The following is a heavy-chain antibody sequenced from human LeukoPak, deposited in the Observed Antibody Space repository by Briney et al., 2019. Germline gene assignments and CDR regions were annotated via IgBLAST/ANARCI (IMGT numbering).Heavy chain of an antibody. J-gene: IGHJ4*02. V-gene: IGHV4-34*01. D-gene: IGHD3-10*01. CDR1: GGSFSGYY. CDR3: AGGDYHGSESYANY. CDR2: INHSGSI. Sequence: SETLSLTCAVYGGSFSGYYWGWIRQPPGKGLEWIGEINHSGSISYNPSLKSRVTISLDTSKNQFSLKLSPVTAADTAVYYCAGGDYHGSESYANYWGQGTLVTVSS.